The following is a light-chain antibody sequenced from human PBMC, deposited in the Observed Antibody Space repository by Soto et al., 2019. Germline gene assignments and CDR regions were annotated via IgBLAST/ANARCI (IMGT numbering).Light chain of an antibody. Sequence: IQLTQSPSSLSASVGDRVTITCRAGQDIGSGLAWYQQRPGKAPKLLLYEASNLEAGVPSRFSGSGSGTDFTLTITSLRPEDFATYYCQQFNGFPLTFGGGTKVQIK. CDR2: EAS. J-gene: IGKJ4*02. CDR1: QDIGSG. V-gene: IGKV1-13*02. CDR3: QQFNGFPLT.